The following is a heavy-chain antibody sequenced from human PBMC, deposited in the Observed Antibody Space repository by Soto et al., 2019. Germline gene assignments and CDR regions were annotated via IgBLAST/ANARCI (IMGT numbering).Heavy chain of an antibody. CDR2: ILYDGSNK. D-gene: IGHD4-4*01. V-gene: IGHV3-30-3*01. J-gene: IGHJ6*02. Sequence: QVQLVESGGGVVQPGRSLRLSCAASGFTFSSYAMHWVRQAPGKGLEWVAVILYDGSNKYYADSVKGRFTISRDNSKNTLYLQMNSLRAEDTAVYYCARAPYSNYASDVWGQGTTVTVSS. CDR3: ARAPYSNYASDV. CDR1: GFTFSSYA.